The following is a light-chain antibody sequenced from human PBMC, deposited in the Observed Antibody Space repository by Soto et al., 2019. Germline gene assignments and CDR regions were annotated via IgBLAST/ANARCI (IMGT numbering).Light chain of an antibody. V-gene: IGKV1-39*01. CDR1: QSISSY. Sequence: DIQMTQSPSSLSASVGDRVTITCRASQSISSYLNWYQQKPGKAPKLLIYAASSLQSGVPSRFSGSRSGTDFTLTFSSLQPEDFATYYCQHSYSTPFTFGPGTKVDIK. J-gene: IGKJ3*01. CDR3: QHSYSTPFT. CDR2: AAS.